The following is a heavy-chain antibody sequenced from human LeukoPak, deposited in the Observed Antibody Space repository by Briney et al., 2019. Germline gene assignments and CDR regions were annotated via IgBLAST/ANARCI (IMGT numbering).Heavy chain of an antibody. CDR3: AKDMESLLTHFDY. D-gene: IGHD1-1*01. J-gene: IGHJ4*02. CDR1: GLKLNYYA. V-gene: IGHV3-64*01. Sequence: GGSLRLSCVASGLKLNYYAMHWVRQARGKGLEYISALKSNGGSTYYANSVKGRFTISRDNSNNTLYLQMGSLRPEDTAVYYCAKDMESLLTHFDYWGQGTLVTVSS. CDR2: LKSNGGST.